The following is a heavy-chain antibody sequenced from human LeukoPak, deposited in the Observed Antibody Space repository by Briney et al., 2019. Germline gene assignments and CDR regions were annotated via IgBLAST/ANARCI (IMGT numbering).Heavy chain of an antibody. J-gene: IGHJ3*02. Sequence: SETLSLICAVYGGSFSGYYWLWIRQPPGKGREGIGEINHSGSTNYNPSLKSRVTISVDTSKNQFSLKLSSVTAADTAVYYCARWPLVGATDLRAFDIWGQGTMVTVSS. V-gene: IGHV4-34*01. CDR2: INHSGST. D-gene: IGHD1-26*01. CDR3: ARWPLVGATDLRAFDI. CDR1: GGSFSGYY.